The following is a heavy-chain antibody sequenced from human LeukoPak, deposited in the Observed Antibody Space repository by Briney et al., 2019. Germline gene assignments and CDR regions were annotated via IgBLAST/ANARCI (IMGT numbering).Heavy chain of an antibody. CDR2: MNPNSGKT. D-gene: IGHD3-22*01. Sequence: VASVKISCKASGYTFSRYDINWVRQATGQGLEWMGWMNPNSGKTGYAQKFQGRVTMTRNTSIRTAYMELSSLRSEDTAVYYCARGDGSGGYYSEFDDWGQGTLVIVSA. J-gene: IGHJ4*02. CDR1: GYTFSRYD. CDR3: ARGDGSGGYYSEFDD. V-gene: IGHV1-8*01.